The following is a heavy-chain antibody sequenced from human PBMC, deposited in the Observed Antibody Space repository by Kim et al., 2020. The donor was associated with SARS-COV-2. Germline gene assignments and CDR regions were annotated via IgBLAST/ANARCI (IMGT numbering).Heavy chain of an antibody. CDR3: ASRGSTQDY. Sequence: GYYVSYADSVQGRFIISRDNAKNSLYLQMNSLRPEDTAVYYCASRGSTQDYWGQGTLVTVSS. V-gene: IGHV3-21*01. J-gene: IGHJ4*02. CDR2: GYYV. D-gene: IGHD3-10*01.